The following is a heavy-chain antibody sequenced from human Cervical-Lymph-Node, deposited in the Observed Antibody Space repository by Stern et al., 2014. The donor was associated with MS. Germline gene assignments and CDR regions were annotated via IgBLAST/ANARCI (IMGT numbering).Heavy chain of an antibody. CDR1: GGSISSRSYY. CDR2: IYYGGTT. V-gene: IGHV4-39*01. D-gene: IGHD1-26*01. Sequence: QLQLQESGPGLVKPSETLSLTCTVSGGSISSRSYYWGWIRQPPGKGLEWIGTIYYGGTTYYNPSLKSRVSISAETYQNPFSLKLTFVPAADTAVYYCASSKWELPNFDCWGQGTLVTVSS. J-gene: IGHJ4*02. CDR3: ASSKWELPNFDC.